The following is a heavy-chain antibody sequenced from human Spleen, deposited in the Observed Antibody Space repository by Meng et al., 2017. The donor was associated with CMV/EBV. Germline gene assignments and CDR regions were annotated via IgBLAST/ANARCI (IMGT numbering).Heavy chain of an antibody. Sequence: GGSLRLSCAASGFTFSSYSMNWVRQAPGKGLECLSVIYGDGRTFYADSVKGRFTISRDNSKNTLHLQMNSLRAEDTAMYYCAGYPQTYPYSSSSWGQGTLVTVSS. D-gene: IGHD6-13*01. CDR3: AGYPQTYPYSSSS. CDR1: GFTFSSYS. CDR2: IYGDGRT. J-gene: IGHJ4*02. V-gene: IGHV3-53*01.